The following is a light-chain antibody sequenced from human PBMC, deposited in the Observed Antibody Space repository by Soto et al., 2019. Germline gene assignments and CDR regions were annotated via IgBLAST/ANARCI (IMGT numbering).Light chain of an antibody. CDR2: LGS. CDR1: QSLLHSNGYNY. CDR3: MQALQTRWT. V-gene: IGKV2-28*01. Sequence: DIVMTQSPLSLPVTPGEPASISCRSSQSLLHSNGYNYLDWYLQKPGQSPQLLIYLGSNRASGGPERFSGSGSGTDFTLKIRRVEAEDVGVYYCMQALQTRWTFGQGTKVEIK. J-gene: IGKJ1*01.